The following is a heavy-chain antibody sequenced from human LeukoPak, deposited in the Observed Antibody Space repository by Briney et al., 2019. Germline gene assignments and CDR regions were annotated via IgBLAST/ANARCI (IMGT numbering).Heavy chain of an antibody. Sequence: PGGSLRLSCAASGFTFSSYWMSWVRQAPGKGLEWVANIKQDGSEKYYVDSVKGRFTISRDNAKNSLYLQMNSLRAEDTAVYYCARDSTEYYYYYYYMDAWGKGTTVTVSS. CDR3: ARDSTEYYYYYYYMDA. CDR2: IKQDGSEK. CDR1: GFTFSSYW. D-gene: IGHD1-14*01. V-gene: IGHV3-7*01. J-gene: IGHJ6*03.